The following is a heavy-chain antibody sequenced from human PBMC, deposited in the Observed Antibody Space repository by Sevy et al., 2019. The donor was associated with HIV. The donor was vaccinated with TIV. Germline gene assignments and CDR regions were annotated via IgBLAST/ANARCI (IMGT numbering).Heavy chain of an antibody. Sequence: SETLSLTCAVYGGSFSGYYWSWIRQPPGKGLEWVGEINHSGSTNYNPSLKSRVTISVDTSNNQFSLKLRSVTAADTAVYYCARHCSSSSCSHVFDIWGQGTMVTVSS. J-gene: IGHJ3*02. V-gene: IGHV4-34*01. CDR1: GGSFSGYY. CDR3: ARHCSSSSCSHVFDI. D-gene: IGHD2-2*01. CDR2: INHSGST.